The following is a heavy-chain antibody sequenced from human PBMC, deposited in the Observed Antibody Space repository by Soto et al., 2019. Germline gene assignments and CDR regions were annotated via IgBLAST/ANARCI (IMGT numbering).Heavy chain of an antibody. J-gene: IGHJ4*02. CDR3: ARLSRGAKWERLLLRPYYFDY. D-gene: IGHD1-26*01. Sequence: QVQLQQWGAGLLKPSETLSLTCAVYGGSFSGYYWSWIRQPPGKGLEWIGEINHSGSTNYNPSLKSRVTITVDTSKNQFPPKLSSVTAADTAVYYCARLSRGAKWERLLLRPYYFDYWGQGTLVTVSS. CDR2: INHSGST. V-gene: IGHV4-34*01. CDR1: GGSFSGYY.